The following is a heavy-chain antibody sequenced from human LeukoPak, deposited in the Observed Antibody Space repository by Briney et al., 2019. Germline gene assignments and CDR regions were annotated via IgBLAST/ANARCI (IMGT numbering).Heavy chain of an antibody. V-gene: IGHV1-69*05. CDR2: IIPIFGTA. CDR1: GGTFSSYA. CDR3: AREVFRTYDDAFDI. Sequence: ASVKVSCKASGGTFSSYAISRVRQAPGQGLEWMGGIIPIFGTANYAQKFQGRVTITTDESTSTAYMELSSLRSEDTAVYYCAREVFRTYDDAFDIWGQGTMVTVSS. D-gene: IGHD2-8*01. J-gene: IGHJ3*02.